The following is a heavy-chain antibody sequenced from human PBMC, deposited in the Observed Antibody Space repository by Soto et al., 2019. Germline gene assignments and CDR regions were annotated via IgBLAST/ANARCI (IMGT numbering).Heavy chain of an antibody. CDR1: GFTFSTHW. Sequence: EVQLVESGGGLVHPGGSLRLSCTASGFTFSTHWMHWVRQAPGKGLVWVSRINSDASSTDYADSVRGRFTISRDRAKNTLYLQMISLRAGDTAVYYCASGLVEHSSSWYDYWGQGTLVTVSS. CDR2: INSDASST. D-gene: IGHD6-13*01. J-gene: IGHJ4*02. V-gene: IGHV3-74*01. CDR3: ASGLVEHSSSWYDY.